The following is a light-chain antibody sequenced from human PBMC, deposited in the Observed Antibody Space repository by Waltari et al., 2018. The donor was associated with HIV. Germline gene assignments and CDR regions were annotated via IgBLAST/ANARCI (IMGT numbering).Light chain of an antibody. J-gene: IGLJ2*01. Sequence: QSALTQPASVSGSPGQSITISCTGTSTAIGPYNFFSWYQQHPGKAPKLMIHEVSKRPSGVSNRFSGSKSGNTASLTIAGLQAEDEADYSCCSYAGSTTVFGGGTKLTVL. CDR3: CSYAGSTTV. V-gene: IGLV2-23*02. CDR2: EVS. CDR1: STAIGPYNF.